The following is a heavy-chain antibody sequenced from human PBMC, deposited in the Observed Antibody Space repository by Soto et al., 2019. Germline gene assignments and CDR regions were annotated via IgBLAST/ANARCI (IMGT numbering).Heavy chain of an antibody. D-gene: IGHD1-1*01. CDR1: GGSISSGGYY. V-gene: IGHV4-31*03. CDR3: ARGGPGYYYMDV. J-gene: IGHJ6*03. Sequence: PSETLSLTCTVSGGSISSGGYYWSWIRQHPGKGLEWIGYIYYSGSTYYNPSLKSRVTISVDTSKNQFSLKLSSVTAADTAVYYCARGGPGYYYMDVWGKGTTVTVSS. CDR2: IYYSGST.